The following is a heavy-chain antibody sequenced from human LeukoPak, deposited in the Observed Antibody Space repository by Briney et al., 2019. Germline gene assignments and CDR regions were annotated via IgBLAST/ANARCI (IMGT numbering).Heavy chain of an antibody. CDR1: GFTFSRDW. Sequence: GGSLRLSCAASGFTFSRDWMHWVRQAPGKGLEWVAVISYDGSNKYYADSVKGRFTISRDNSKNTLYLQMNSLRAEDTAVYYCARDRGSSGRVFQHWGQGTLVTVSS. CDR3: ARDRGSSGRVFQH. D-gene: IGHD6-19*01. J-gene: IGHJ1*01. CDR2: ISYDGSNK. V-gene: IGHV3-30-3*01.